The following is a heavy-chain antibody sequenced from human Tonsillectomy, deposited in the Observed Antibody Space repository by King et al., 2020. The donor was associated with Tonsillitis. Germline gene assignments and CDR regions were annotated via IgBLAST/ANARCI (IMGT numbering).Heavy chain of an antibody. J-gene: IGHJ4*02. D-gene: IGHD6-19*01. CDR1: GFTFSSYA. V-gene: IGHV3-23*04. CDR3: AKEYPQFSSGWPFDC. Sequence: VQLVESGGGLVQPGGSLRLSCAASGFTFSSYAMNWVRQAPGKGPEWVSTISNSGGSTYYADSVKGRFTISRDNSKNTLFLQMNSLRAEDTAVYYCAKEYPQFSSGWPFDCWGQGTLVTVSS. CDR2: ISNSGGST.